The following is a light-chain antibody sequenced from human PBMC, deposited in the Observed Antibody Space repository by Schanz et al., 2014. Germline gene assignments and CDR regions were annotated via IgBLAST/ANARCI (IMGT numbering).Light chain of an antibody. CDR3: SAYTRSSAHWF. Sequence: QSALTQPPSASGSPGQSVTISCTGTSSDVGGYNYVSWYQQHPGKAPKLMIYDVTKRPSGVSNRFSGSKSSNTASLTISGLQAEDEADYYCSAYTRSSAHWFFGGGTKLTVL. J-gene: IGLJ3*02. V-gene: IGLV2-14*01. CDR2: DVT. CDR1: SSDVGGYNY.